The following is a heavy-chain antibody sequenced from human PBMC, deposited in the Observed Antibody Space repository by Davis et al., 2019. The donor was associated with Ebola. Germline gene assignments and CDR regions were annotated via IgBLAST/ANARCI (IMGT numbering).Heavy chain of an antibody. V-gene: IGHV3-30*19. Sequence: GESLKISCAASGFTFSSYGMHWVRQAPGKGLEWVAVIWYDGSNKYYADSVKGRFTISRDNSKNTLYLQMNSLRAEDTAVYYCARDFRGLLWFGELSHWGQGTLVTVSS. CDR2: IWYDGSNK. CDR1: GFTFSSYG. J-gene: IGHJ4*02. CDR3: ARDFRGLLWFGELSH. D-gene: IGHD3-10*01.